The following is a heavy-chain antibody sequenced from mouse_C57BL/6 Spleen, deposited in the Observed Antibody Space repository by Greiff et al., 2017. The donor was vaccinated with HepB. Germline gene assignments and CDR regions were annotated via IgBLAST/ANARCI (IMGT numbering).Heavy chain of an antibody. V-gene: IGHV1-64*01. Sequence: VQLQQSGAELVKPGASVKLSCKASGYTFTSYWMHWVKQRPGQGLEWIGMIHPNSGSTNYNEKFKSKATLTVDKSSSTAYMQLSSLTSEDSAVYYCARYPVVDWYFDVWGTGTTVTVSS. D-gene: IGHD1-1*01. CDR3: ARYPVVDWYFDV. CDR2: IHPNSGST. CDR1: GYTFTSYW. J-gene: IGHJ1*03.